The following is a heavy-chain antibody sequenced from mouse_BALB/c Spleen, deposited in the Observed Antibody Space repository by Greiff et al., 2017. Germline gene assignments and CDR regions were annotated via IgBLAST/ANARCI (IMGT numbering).Heavy chain of an antibody. CDR2: IYWDDDK. CDR3: ARTYYGNYFDY. Sequence: QVTLKVSGPGILQPSQTLSLTCSFSGFSLSTSGMGVSWIRQPSGKGLEWLAHIYWDDDKRYNPSLKSRLTISKDTSSNQVFLKITSVDTADTATYYCARTYYGNYFDYWGQGTTLTVSS. D-gene: IGHD2-10*01. CDR1: GFSLSTSGMG. V-gene: IGHV8-12*01. J-gene: IGHJ2*01.